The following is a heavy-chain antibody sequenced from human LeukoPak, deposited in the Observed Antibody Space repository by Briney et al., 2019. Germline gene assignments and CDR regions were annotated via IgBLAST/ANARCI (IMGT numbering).Heavy chain of an antibody. Sequence: ASVKVSCKASGYTFTGYYMHWVRQVPGQGLEWMGWINPNSGGTNYAQKFQGRVTMTRDTSLRTAYMDLSRLRSDDTAFYYCARGLPRYSTSWADYWGQGTLVTVSS. J-gene: IGHJ4*02. D-gene: IGHD6-13*01. CDR3: ARGLPRYSTSWADY. CDR1: GYTFTGYY. V-gene: IGHV1-2*02. CDR2: INPNSGGT.